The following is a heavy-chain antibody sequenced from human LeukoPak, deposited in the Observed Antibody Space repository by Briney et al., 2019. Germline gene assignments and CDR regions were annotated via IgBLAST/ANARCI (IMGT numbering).Heavy chain of an antibody. V-gene: IGHV3-21*01. D-gene: IGHD1-14*01. CDR3: ARGRYYFDY. J-gene: IGHJ4*02. Sequence: GGSLRLSCTASGFTFTNYYMNWVRQAPGKGLEWVSSISTTGGSMSYADSVKGRFTISRDNAKNTLYLQMNSLRAEDTAVYYCARGRYYFDYWGQGTLVTVSS. CDR1: GFTFTNYY. CDR2: ISTTGGSM.